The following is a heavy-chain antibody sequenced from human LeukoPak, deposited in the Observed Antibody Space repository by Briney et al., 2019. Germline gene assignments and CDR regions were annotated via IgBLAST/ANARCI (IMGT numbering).Heavy chain of an antibody. V-gene: IGHV3-64*01. J-gene: IGHJ6*03. CDR1: GFTFSSFA. D-gene: IGHD2-2*01. CDR2: ISSKGVST. CDR3: AKVPAAIYYYYYMDV. Sequence: GGPLRLSCAASGFTFSSFAMIWVRQVPGKGLEYVSAISSKGVSTYYANSVKGGFTISRDDSKNTLFLQMGSLRAEDMAVYYCAKVPAAIYYYYYMDVWGKGTTVTVSS.